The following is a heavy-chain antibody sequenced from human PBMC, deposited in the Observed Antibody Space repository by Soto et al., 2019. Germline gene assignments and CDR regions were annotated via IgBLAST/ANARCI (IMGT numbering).Heavy chain of an antibody. CDR1: GASMTTAADY. Sequence: SETLSLTCTVSGASMTTAADYWPWIRQPPGKGLEWIGSVYSGGATYYNPSLNGRVTISADTSKNQFSLRLTSVTAADTAVYYCAGRSLLVVPTWGQGILVTVSS. CDR2: VYSGGAT. D-gene: IGHD2-8*02. CDR3: AGRSLLVVPT. V-gene: IGHV4-39*01. J-gene: IGHJ4*02.